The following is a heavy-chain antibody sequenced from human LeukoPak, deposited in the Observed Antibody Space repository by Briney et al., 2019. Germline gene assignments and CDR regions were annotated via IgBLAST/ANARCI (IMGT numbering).Heavy chain of an antibody. J-gene: IGHJ4*02. D-gene: IGHD3-16*01. CDR2: ISSSSTNL. CDR1: VFTFIKHE. Sequence: PGGSLRLSCAPSVFTFIKHEMNWVRQTPGKGLEWVSHISSSSTNLYYADSVKGRFTISRDNAENSVSLQMNSLRPDTTPVFFCARMCYGDAWGSPESPIDFWGQGTLVTVSS. V-gene: IGHV3-48*03. CDR3: ARMCYGDAWGSPESPIDF.